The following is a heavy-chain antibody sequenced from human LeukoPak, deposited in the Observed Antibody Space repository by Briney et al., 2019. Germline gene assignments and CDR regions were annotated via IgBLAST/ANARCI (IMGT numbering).Heavy chain of an antibody. D-gene: IGHD3-10*01. J-gene: IGHJ2*01. CDR3: AKDFDRGSGSQYFDL. CDR1: GFTFRSYD. V-gene: IGHV3-30*18. Sequence: GGSLRLSCAASGFTFRSYDMHWVRQAPGKGLEWVALILYDGTNKYYADSVKGRFTISRANSKNTLYLQMNSLRSEDTAVYYCAKDFDRGSGSQYFDLWGRGTLVTVSS. CDR2: ILYDGTNK.